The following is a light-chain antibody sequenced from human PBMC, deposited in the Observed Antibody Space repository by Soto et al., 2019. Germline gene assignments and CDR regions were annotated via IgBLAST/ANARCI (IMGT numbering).Light chain of an antibody. CDR2: EVR. Sequence: QSALTQPASVSGSPGQSITISCAGTMRDVGAYNLVSWYQQHPDRAPQLIIYEVRNRPSGISFRFSGSKSGNTASLTISGLKAEDEADYYCSSYTSKSSLIFGGGTKLTVL. CDR1: MRDVGAYNL. CDR3: SSYTSKSSLI. J-gene: IGLJ2*01. V-gene: IGLV2-14*01.